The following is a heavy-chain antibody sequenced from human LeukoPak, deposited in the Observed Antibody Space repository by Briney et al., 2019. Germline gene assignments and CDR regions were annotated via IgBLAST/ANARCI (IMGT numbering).Heavy chain of an antibody. CDR3: ARDSGYDYVWGSYRNPGYFDY. CDR1: GFTFSSYE. V-gene: IGHV3-48*03. CDR2: ISSSGSTI. D-gene: IGHD3-16*02. Sequence: PGGSLRLSCAASGFTFSSYEMNWVRPAPGKGLEWVSYISSSGSTIYYADSVKGRFTISRDNAKNSLYLQMNSLRAEDTAVYYCARDSGYDYVWGSYRNPGYFDYWGQGTLVTVSS. J-gene: IGHJ4*02.